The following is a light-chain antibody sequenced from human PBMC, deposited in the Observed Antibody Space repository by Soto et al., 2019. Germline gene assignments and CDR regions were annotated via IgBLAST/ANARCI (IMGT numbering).Light chain of an antibody. V-gene: IGLV1-40*01. CDR2: GNN. CDR3: QAYDSSLSGVI. J-gene: IGLJ2*01. CDR1: SSNIGAGFD. Sequence: QSVLTQPPSVSGAPGQRVTISCTGSSSNIGAGFDVHWYQHLPGTAPKVLIYGNNNRPSGVPDRFSGSQSGTSASLAIPGLQAEDEADYYCQAYDSSLSGVIFGGGTKLTVL.